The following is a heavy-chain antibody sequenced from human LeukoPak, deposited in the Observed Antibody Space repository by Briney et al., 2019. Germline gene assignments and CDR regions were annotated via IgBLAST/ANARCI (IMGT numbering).Heavy chain of an antibody. Sequence: ASVKVSCKASGYTFTSYYMHWVRQAPGQGLEWMGIINPSGGSTSYAQKFQGRVTMTRDTSTSTVYMELSSLRSEDTAVYYCARDGTDFWSGYYEGNCFDPWGQGTLVTVSS. V-gene: IGHV1-46*01. D-gene: IGHD3-3*01. CDR2: INPSGGST. J-gene: IGHJ5*02. CDR3: ARDGTDFWSGYYEGNCFDP. CDR1: GYTFTSYY.